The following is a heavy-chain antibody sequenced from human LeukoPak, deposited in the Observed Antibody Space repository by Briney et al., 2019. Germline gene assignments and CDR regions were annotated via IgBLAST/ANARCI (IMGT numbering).Heavy chain of an antibody. CDR2: ISSGSSYI. CDR1: GFTFSSYA. D-gene: IGHD1-26*01. J-gene: IGHJ4*02. Sequence: GGSLRLSCAASGFTFSSYAMSWVRQAPGKGLEWVSSISSGSSYIYFADSVKGRFTISRDNAKNSLYLQMNSLRAEDTAVYYCARETGGSYGIDYWGQGTLVTVAS. V-gene: IGHV3-21*01. CDR3: ARETGGSYGIDY.